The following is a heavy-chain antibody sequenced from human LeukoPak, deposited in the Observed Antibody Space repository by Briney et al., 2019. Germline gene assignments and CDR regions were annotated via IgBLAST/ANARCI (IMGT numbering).Heavy chain of an antibody. Sequence: PGGSLRLSCAASGFTFSDAWMSWVRQAPGRGLEWVSTISGGGSTYYADSVKGRFIISRDNSNNTLYLHMNSLRAEDTAVYFCARTRTGAWDFWGQGTLVTVSS. J-gene: IGHJ4*02. CDR2: ISGGGST. CDR3: ARTRTGAWDF. D-gene: IGHD7-27*01. V-gene: IGHV3-23*01. CDR1: GFTFSDAW.